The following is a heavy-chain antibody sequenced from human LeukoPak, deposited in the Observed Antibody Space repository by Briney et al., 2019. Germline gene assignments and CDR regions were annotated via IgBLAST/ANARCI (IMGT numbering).Heavy chain of an antibody. CDR1: GYIFTDYY. V-gene: IGHV1-2*02. Sequence: GASVKVSCKASGYIFTDYYVHWVRQAPGQGLEWMGWINPNSGGTNYAQKFQGRVTMTRDTSISTAYMELSRLRSDDTAVYYCARGPYNRVAKGTLPSFDYWGQGTLVTVSS. D-gene: IGHD2-21*01. CDR2: INPNSGGT. J-gene: IGHJ4*02. CDR3: ARGPYNRVAKGTLPSFDY.